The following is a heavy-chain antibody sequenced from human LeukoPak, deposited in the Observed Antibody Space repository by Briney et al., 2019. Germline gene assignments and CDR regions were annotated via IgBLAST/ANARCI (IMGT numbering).Heavy chain of an antibody. CDR1: GFTFSSYE. CDR3: AHGRDYGDFVLSFAY. D-gene: IGHD4-17*01. Sequence: GGSLRLSCAASGFTFSSYEMNWVRQAPGKGLEWVSYISSSGNTIHYADSVKGRFTISRDNFKNTLYLQMTSLRAEDTAVYYCAHGRDYGDFVLSFAYWGQGTLVTVSS. J-gene: IGHJ4*02. V-gene: IGHV3-48*03. CDR2: ISSSGNTI.